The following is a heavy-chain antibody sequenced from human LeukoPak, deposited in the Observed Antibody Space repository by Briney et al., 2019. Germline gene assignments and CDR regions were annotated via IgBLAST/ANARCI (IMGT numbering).Heavy chain of an antibody. CDR3: ARGGDSSGYNDAFDI. V-gene: IGHV4-31*03. Sequence: SETLSLTCTVSGGSISSGGYYWSWIRQHPGKGLEWIGYIYYSGSTYYNPSLKSRVTISVDTSKNQFSLKLSSVTAADTAVYYCARGGDSSGYNDAFDIWGQGTMVTVSS. D-gene: IGHD3-22*01. CDR2: IYYSGST. J-gene: IGHJ3*02. CDR1: GGSISSGGYY.